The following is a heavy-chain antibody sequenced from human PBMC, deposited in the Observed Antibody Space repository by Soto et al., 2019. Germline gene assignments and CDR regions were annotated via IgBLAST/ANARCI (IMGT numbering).Heavy chain of an antibody. CDR1: GYTFTNYG. CDR3: ARGVGSGTYYNQYNWFDP. D-gene: IGHD3-10*01. V-gene: IGHV1-18*01. CDR2: INTYNGNT. J-gene: IGHJ5*02. Sequence: QVQLVQSGAEVKKPGASVKVSCKASGYTFTNYGISWVRQAPGQGLEWMGWINTYNGNTNHAQKLQGRVTMTTDTSTSTAYMELRRVRSDDTAVYYCARGVGSGTYYNQYNWFDPWGQGTLVTVSS.